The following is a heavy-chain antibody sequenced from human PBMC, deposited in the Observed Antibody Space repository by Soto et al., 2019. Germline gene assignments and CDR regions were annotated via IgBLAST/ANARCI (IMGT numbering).Heavy chain of an antibody. Sequence: ASVKVSCKASGYPFTNFGVSWVRQAPGQGLEWMGWISTHHRFTNYAQEFQGRVTMATDASTSTAYMELGSLRSDDTAIYYCVKSGGWLRRDYGIYMDVWGQGTTVTVSS. J-gene: IGHJ6*02. CDR2: ISTHHRFT. V-gene: IGHV1-18*01. CDR1: GYPFTNFG. CDR3: VKSGGWLRRDYGIYMDV. D-gene: IGHD4-17*01.